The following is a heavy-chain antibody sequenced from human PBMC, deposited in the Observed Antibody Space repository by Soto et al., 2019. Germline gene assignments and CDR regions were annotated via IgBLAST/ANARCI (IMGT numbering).Heavy chain of an antibody. D-gene: IGHD1-1*01. J-gene: IGHJ4*02. Sequence: QVHLVQSGAEVKKPGASVKVSCKGSGYAFTTYGITWVRQAPGQGLEWMGWISAHNGNTNYAQKLQGRVTVTRDTSTSSAYMELMSMRSDDTALYYCARGRYGDYGGKGALVTVS. CDR2: ISAHNGNT. CDR3: ARGRYGDY. CDR1: GYAFTTYG. V-gene: IGHV1-18*01.